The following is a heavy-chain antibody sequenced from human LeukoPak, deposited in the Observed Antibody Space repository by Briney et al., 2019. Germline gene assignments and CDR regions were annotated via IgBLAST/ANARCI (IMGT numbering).Heavy chain of an antibody. J-gene: IGHJ4*02. Sequence: PSETLSLTCTVSGGSISSYYWSWIRQPPGKGLEWIGYIYHSGSTYYNPSLKSRVTISVDTSKNQFSLKLSSVTAADTAVYYCATRFFGVVIENDYWGQGTLVTVSS. CDR1: GGSISSYY. CDR3: ATRFFGVVIENDY. CDR2: IYHSGST. D-gene: IGHD3-3*01. V-gene: IGHV4-59*04.